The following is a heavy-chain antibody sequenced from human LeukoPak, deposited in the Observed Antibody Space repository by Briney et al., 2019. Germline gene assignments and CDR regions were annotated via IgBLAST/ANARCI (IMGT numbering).Heavy chain of an antibody. CDR3: ARDSGGYDTFDY. CDR1: GGSISSSSYY. J-gene: IGHJ4*02. CDR2: IYYSGST. Sequence: SETLSLTCTVSGGSISSSSYYWGWIRQPPGKGLEWIGSIYYSGSTYYNPSLKSRVTISVDTSKNQFSLKLTSVTAADTAVYYCARDSGGYDTFDYWGQGTLVTVSS. V-gene: IGHV4-39*07. D-gene: IGHD5-12*01.